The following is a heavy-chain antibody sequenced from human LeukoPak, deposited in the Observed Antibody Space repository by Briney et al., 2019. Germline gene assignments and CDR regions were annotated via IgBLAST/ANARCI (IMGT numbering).Heavy chain of an antibody. CDR2: ISDSGDTT. CDR3: AKGQKHDFWSGHSHIYFDY. V-gene: IGHV3-23*01. D-gene: IGHD3-3*01. J-gene: IGHJ4*02. CDR1: GFTFNLYA. Sequence: GGSLRLSCAVSGFTFNLYAMAWVRQAPGEGLEWVSSISDSGDTTYYADSVKGRFTISRDNSKNTLYLQMNSFRADDTAIYFCAKGQKHDFWSGHSHIYFDYWGQGARVTVSS.